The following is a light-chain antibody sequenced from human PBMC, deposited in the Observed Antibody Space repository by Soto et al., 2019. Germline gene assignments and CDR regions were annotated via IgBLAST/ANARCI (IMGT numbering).Light chain of an antibody. CDR2: GVI. V-gene: IGLV2-14*03. J-gene: IGLJ1*01. Sequence: QSALTQPASVSGSPGQSITISCAGTSSDIGGSNYVAWYQQHPGKAPKLMIYGVINRPSGVSNRCSGSKSGNTASLTISGLQAEDEAEYCCYSSRSSSSNFYVFGTGTKLTVL. CDR1: SSDIGGSNY. CDR3: YSSRSSSSNFYV.